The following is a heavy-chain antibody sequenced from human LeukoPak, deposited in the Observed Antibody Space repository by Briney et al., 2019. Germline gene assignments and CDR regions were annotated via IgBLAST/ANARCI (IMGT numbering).Heavy chain of an antibody. J-gene: IGHJ4*02. CDR3: ARDRIIWGLPLPGAFDY. Sequence: SETLSLTCTVSGDSISTSNSYWGWIRQPPGKGLEWIGSIYYSGNTYYNASLKSRVTISVDTSKNQFSLKFTSVTAADTAVYYCARDRIIWGLPLPGAFDYWGQGTLVTVSS. D-gene: IGHD3-16*01. CDR1: GDSISTSNSY. V-gene: IGHV4-39*02. CDR2: IYYSGNT.